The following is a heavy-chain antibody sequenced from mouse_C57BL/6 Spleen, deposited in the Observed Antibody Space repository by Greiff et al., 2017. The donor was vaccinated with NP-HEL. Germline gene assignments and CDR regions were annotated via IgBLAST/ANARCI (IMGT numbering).Heavy chain of an antibody. CDR3: ARRVTTVVAPYFDY. J-gene: IGHJ2*01. CDR1: GYTFTSYW. D-gene: IGHD1-1*01. CDR2: IYPSDSET. Sequence: VQLQQSGAELVRPGSSVKLSCKASGYTFTSYWMDWVKQRPGQGLEWIGNIYPSDSETHYNQKFKDKATLTVDKSSSTAYMQLSSLTSEDSAVYYCARRVTTVVAPYFDYWGQGTTLTVSS. V-gene: IGHV1-61*01.